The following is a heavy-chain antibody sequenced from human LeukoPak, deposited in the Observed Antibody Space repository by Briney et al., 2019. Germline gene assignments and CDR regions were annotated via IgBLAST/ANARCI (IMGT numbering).Heavy chain of an antibody. CDR2: ISYDGSNK. CDR3: AWGQLWSLGDYYMDV. J-gene: IGHJ6*03. D-gene: IGHD5-18*01. Sequence: PGRSLRLSCAASGFTFSSYAMHWVRQAPGTGLEWVAVISYDGSNKYYADSVKGRFTISRDNSKNTLYLQMNSLRAEDTAVYYCAWGQLWSLGDYYMDVWGKGTTVTVSS. CDR1: GFTFSSYA. V-gene: IGHV3-30*04.